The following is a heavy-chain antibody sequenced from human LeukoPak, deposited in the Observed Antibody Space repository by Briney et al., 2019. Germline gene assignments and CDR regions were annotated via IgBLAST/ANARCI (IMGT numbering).Heavy chain of an antibody. CDR2: ISGRGGST. CDR1: GFTFSSYG. D-gene: IGHD3-16*01. V-gene: IGHV3-23*01. Sequence: PGGSLRLSCAASGFTFSSYGMIWLPQAPGRGLVWVSAISGRGGSTYYADAVKGRFTISRDNSKNTLYLQMNSLRAEDTAVYYWANDKGGYYVWAIDIWGQGTMVTVSS. CDR3: ANDKGGYYVWAIDI. J-gene: IGHJ3*02.